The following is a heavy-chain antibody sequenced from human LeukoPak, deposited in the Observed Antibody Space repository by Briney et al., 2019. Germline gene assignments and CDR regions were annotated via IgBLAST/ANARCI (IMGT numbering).Heavy chain of an antibody. Sequence: SETLSLTCAVYGGSFSGYYWSWIRQAPGKGLEWIGEINHSGSTNYNPSLKSRVTISVDTSKNQFSLKLSSVTAADTAVYYCARGYGDFWSGYYEFDYWGQGTLVTVSS. J-gene: IGHJ4*02. CDR1: GGSFSGYY. V-gene: IGHV4-34*01. CDR3: ARGYGDFWSGYYEFDY. D-gene: IGHD3-3*01. CDR2: INHSGST.